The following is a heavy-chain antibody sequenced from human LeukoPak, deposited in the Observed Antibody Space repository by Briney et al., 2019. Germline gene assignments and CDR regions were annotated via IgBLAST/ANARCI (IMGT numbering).Heavy chain of an antibody. V-gene: IGHV1-18*01. CDR3: ARDFGPWFGELLFDY. CDR1: GFTFTSYG. J-gene: IGHJ4*02. CDR2: ISAYNGNT. D-gene: IGHD3-10*01. Sequence: GASVKVSCKASGFTFTSYGISWVRQAPGQGLEWMGWISAYNGNTNYAQKLQGRVTMTTDTSTSTAYMELRSLRSDDTAVYYCARDFGPWFGELLFDYWGQGTLVTVSS.